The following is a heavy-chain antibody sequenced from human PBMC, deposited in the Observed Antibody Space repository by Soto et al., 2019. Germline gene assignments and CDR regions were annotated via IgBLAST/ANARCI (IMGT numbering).Heavy chain of an antibody. D-gene: IGHD6-19*01. J-gene: IGHJ6*02. Sequence: ASAKVSCKASGYTFTSYGISWVRQATGQGLEWMGWMNPNSGNTGYAQKFRGRVTMTRNTSISTAYMELSSLRSEDTAVYYCARGMAVAGLRPYYYYYGMDVWGQGTTVTVSS. CDR3: ARGMAVAGLRPYYYYYGMDV. V-gene: IGHV1-8*02. CDR1: GYTFTSYG. CDR2: MNPNSGNT.